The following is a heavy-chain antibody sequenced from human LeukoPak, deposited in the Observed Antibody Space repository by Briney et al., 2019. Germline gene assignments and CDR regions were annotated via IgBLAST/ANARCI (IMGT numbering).Heavy chain of an antibody. Sequence: ASVKVSCKVSGYTLTELSMHWVRQAPGKGREWRGGFDPEDGETIYAQKFQGRVTMTEDTSTDTAYMELSSLRSEDTAVYYCATGVLLWFGELFSDYWGQGTLVTVSS. D-gene: IGHD3-10*01. CDR1: GYTLTELS. V-gene: IGHV1-24*01. CDR2: FDPEDGET. CDR3: ATGVLLWFGELFSDY. J-gene: IGHJ4*02.